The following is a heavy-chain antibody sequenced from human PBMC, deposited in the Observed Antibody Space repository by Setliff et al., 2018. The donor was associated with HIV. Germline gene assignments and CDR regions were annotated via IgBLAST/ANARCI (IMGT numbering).Heavy chain of an antibody. J-gene: IGHJ4*02. CDR3: ARDIGDLVATILTFFDY. CDR1: GYNFTSHD. V-gene: IGHV1-8*01. CDR2: MNPKSGNT. Sequence: ASVKVSCKASGYNFTSHDINWVRQAPGQGLEWMGWMNPKSGNTGYARKFQGRVTMTTDTSTSTVYMELGSLISDDTAVYYCARDIGDLVATILTFFDYWGQGTMVTVSS. D-gene: IGHD5-12*01.